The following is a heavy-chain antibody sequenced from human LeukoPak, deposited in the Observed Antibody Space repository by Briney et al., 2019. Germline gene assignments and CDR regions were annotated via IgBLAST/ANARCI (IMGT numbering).Heavy chain of an antibody. J-gene: IGHJ4*02. Sequence: SETPSLTCTVSGGSISAYYWSWIRQPPGKGLEWIGYIYYSGSTNYNPSLKSRVTISVDTSKNQFSLKLSSVTAANTAVYYCARGGGYNLGYFDYWGQGTLVTVSS. D-gene: IGHD5-24*01. CDR3: ARGGGYNLGYFDY. CDR2: IYYSGST. CDR1: GGSISAYY. V-gene: IGHV4-59*08.